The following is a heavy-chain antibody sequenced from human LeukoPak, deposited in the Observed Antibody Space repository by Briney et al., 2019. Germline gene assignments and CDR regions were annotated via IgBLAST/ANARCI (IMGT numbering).Heavy chain of an antibody. CDR3: ARVTIPAAGHAFDI. CDR1: GGSISSGSYY. J-gene: IGHJ3*02. Sequence: SQTLSLTCTVSGGSISSGSYYWSWIRQPAGKGLEWIGRIYTSGSTNYNPSLKSRVTISIDTSRDQFSLKLTSVTAADTAVYYCARVTIPAAGHAFDIWGQGTMVTVSS. D-gene: IGHD6-13*01. CDR2: IYTSGST. V-gene: IGHV4-61*02.